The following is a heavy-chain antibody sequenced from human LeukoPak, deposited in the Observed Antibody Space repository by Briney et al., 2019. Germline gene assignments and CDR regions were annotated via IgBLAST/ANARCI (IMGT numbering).Heavy chain of an antibody. J-gene: IGHJ6*03. CDR2: IYYSGST. V-gene: IGHV4-39*07. CDR1: GGSISSSSYY. Sequence: PSETLSLTCTVSGGSISSSSYYWGWVRQPPGKGLEWIGTIYYSGSTYYNPSLQSRVTISVDTSKNQFSLKLSSVTAADTAVYYCARGAIAGDYYYYYMDVWGKGTTVTVSS. D-gene: IGHD6-13*01. CDR3: ARGAIAGDYYYYYMDV.